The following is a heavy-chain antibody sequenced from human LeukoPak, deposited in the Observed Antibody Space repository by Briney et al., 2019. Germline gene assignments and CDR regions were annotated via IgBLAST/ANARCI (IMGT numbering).Heavy chain of an antibody. CDR1: GFTLRSSA. CDR3: ARTEGDGYNPFDY. V-gene: IGHV3-23*01. J-gene: IGHJ4*02. Sequence: GGSLRLSCAASGFTLRSSAMSWVRQAPGKGLEWVSAISGDGGTISYAASVRGRFTISRDNAKNTLFLQMSSLRAGDTALYYCARTEGDGYNPFDYWGQGTLVTVSS. D-gene: IGHD5-24*01. CDR2: ISGDGGTI.